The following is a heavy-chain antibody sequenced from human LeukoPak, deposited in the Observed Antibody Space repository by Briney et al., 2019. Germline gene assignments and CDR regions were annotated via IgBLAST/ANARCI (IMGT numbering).Heavy chain of an antibody. J-gene: IGHJ4*02. CDR1: GFTFSSYA. V-gene: IGHV3-23*01. D-gene: IGHD3-22*01. CDR3: AKESGHSSGYYFDY. Sequence: GGSLRLSCAASGFTFSSYAMSWVRQAPGKGLEWVSAISGSGGSTYYADSVKGRFTISRDNPKNTLYLQMNSLRAEDTSVYYCAKESGHSSGYYFDYWGQGTLVTVSS. CDR2: ISGSGGST.